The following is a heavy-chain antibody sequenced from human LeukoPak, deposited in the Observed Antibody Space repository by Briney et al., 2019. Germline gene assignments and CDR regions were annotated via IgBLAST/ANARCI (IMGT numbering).Heavy chain of an antibody. CDR2: ISSGSSYI. Sequence: GGSLRLSCAASEFTFSSYSMNWVRQAPGKGLEWVSSISSGSSYIYYTDSVKGRFTISRDDAKNSLYPQMNSLRAEDTAVYYCASGIYYASVHTWSPVWGQGTLVTVSS. D-gene: IGHD3-10*01. CDR1: EFTFSSYS. J-gene: IGHJ4*02. CDR3: ASGIYYASVHTWSPV. V-gene: IGHV3-21*01.